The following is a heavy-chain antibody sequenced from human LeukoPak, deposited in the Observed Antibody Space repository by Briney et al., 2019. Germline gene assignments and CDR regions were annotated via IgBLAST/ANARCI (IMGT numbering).Heavy chain of an antibody. Sequence: ASVTVSCKASGGTFSSYAISWVRQAPGQGLEWMGGIIPIFGTANYAQKFQGRVTITADESTSTAYMELSSLRSEDTAVYYCARAQPAAITFLYFQHWGQGTLVTVSS. CDR1: GGTFSSYA. CDR2: IIPIFGTA. J-gene: IGHJ1*01. CDR3: ARAQPAAITFLYFQH. D-gene: IGHD2-2*02. V-gene: IGHV1-69*13.